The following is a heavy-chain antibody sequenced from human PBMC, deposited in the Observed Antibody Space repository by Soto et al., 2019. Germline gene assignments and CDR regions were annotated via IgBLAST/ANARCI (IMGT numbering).Heavy chain of an antibody. CDR1: GFSLITSAEG. CDR3: AHKGGRGAAMDV. V-gene: IGHV2-5*02. D-gene: IGHD2-15*01. CDR2: IYWDDDE. Sequence: QITLKESGPTVVQPTQTLTLTCSFSGFSLITSAEGVAWIRQPPGKALEWLALIYWDDDERYSPFLKSRLTIAKDTSKNQVVLTMTNMDPVDTATYFCAHKGGRGAAMDVWGQGATVTVSS. J-gene: IGHJ6*02.